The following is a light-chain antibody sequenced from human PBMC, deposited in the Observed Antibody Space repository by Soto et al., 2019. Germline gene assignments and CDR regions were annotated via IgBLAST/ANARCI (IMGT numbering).Light chain of an antibody. CDR2: AAS. CDR1: QSISSY. V-gene: IGKV1-39*01. J-gene: IGKJ4*01. CDR3: QQANSFPLT. Sequence: DIQMTQSPSSLSASVGDRVTITCRASQSISSYLNWYQQKPGKAPKLLIYAASSLQSGVPSRFSGSGSGTEFTLTISSLQPEDSATYYCQQANSFPLTFGGGTKVAIK.